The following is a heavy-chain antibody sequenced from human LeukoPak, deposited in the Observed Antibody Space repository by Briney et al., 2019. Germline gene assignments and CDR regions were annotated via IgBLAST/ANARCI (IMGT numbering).Heavy chain of an antibody. D-gene: IGHD3-10*01. J-gene: IGHJ6*02. CDR1: GFTFSSYS. CDR2: ISSSSSYI. V-gene: IGHV3-21*01. Sequence: GGSLRLSCAASGFTFSSYSMNWVRQAPGKGLEWVSSISSSSSYIYYADSVKGRFTISRDNAKNSLYLQMNSLRAEDTAVYYCAREISRFGELFPYYYYYGMDVWGQGTTVTVSS. CDR3: AREISRFGELFPYYYYYGMDV.